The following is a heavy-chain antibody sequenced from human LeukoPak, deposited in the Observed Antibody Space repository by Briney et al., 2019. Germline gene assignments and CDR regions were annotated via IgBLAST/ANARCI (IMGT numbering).Heavy chain of an antibody. CDR2: ISYDGSNK. CDR3: ARESILDYGDNVDY. D-gene: IGHD4-17*01. CDR1: GFTFSSSA. V-gene: IGHV3-30-3*01. Sequence: GRSLRLSCAASGFTFSSSAMHWVRQAPDKGLEWVAVISYDGSNKYYADSVKGRFTISRDNSKNTLYLQMNSLRAEDTAVCYCARESILDYGDNVDYWGQGTLVTVSS. J-gene: IGHJ4*02.